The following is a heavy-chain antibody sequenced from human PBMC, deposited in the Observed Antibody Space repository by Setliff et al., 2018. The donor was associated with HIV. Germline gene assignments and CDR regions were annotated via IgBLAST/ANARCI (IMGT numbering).Heavy chain of an antibody. CDR2: IYYSVTT. J-gene: IGHJ3*02. Sequence: PSETLSLTCTVSGASIDSGDHYWTWIRQPPGKGLEWIGYIYYSVTTYYNSSLKSRVTISLHTSKNQFSLKLSSVTAADTAMYYCAKSYGSGWSADTFDIWGQGTVVTVSS. CDR1: GASIDSGDHY. V-gene: IGHV4-30-4*01. CDR3: AKSYGSGWSADTFDI. D-gene: IGHD6-19*01.